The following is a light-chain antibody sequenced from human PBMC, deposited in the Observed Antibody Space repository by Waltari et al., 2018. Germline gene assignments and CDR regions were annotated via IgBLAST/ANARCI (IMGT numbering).Light chain of an antibody. CDR2: GAS. Sequence: EIVLTQSPGTLSLSPGERATLSCRASQSVGRSLAWYQQKPGQAPRLLIYGASIRATGIPDRFSGGGSGTDFSLTISRLEPEDFAAYHCQHYVRLPVTFGQGTNVEIK. V-gene: IGKV3-20*01. J-gene: IGKJ1*01. CDR3: QHYVRLPVT. CDR1: QSVGRS.